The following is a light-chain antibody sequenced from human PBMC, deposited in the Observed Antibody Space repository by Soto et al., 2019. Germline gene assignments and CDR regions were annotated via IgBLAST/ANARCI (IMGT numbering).Light chain of an antibody. CDR2: VAS. Sequence: EIEMSQSXATVSLAPWEXXXXXXXAIESVSTNLAWYQQKSXQAPILLIFVASTXATGIPSRFSGGGSGKEFTLTISSLQSEDFAVYYCQQYSDWPPWTFGQGTKVDI. CDR3: QQYSDWPPWT. V-gene: IGKV3-15*01. CDR1: ESVSTN. J-gene: IGKJ1*01.